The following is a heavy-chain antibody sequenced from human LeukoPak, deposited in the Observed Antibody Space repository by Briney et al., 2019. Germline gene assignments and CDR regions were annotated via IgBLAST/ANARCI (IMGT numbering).Heavy chain of an antibody. D-gene: IGHD6-19*01. CDR2: IYYSGST. J-gene: IGHJ4*02. CDR3: ARLAVAGPGSFDY. V-gene: IGHV4-59*08. Sequence: PPETLSLTCTVSGGSIGSYYWSWIRQPPGKGLEWIGYIYYSGSTNYNPSLKSRVTISVDTSKNQFSLKLSSVTAADTAVYYCARLAVAGPGSFDYWGQGTLVTVSS. CDR1: GGSIGSYY.